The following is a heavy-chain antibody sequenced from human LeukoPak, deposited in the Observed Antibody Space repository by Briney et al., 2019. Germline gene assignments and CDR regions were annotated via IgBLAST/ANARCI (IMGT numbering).Heavy chain of an antibody. D-gene: IGHD3-9*01. J-gene: IGHJ6*03. CDR2: INHSGST. CDR3: ARAQYYDILTGYYFPYYYYMDV. CDR1: GGSFSGYY. V-gene: IGHV4-34*01. Sequence: SETLSLTCAVYGGSFSGYYWSWIRQPPGKGLEWIGEINHSGSTNYNPSLKSRVTISVDTSKNQFSLKLSSVTAADTAVYYCARAQYYDILTGYYFPYYYYMDVWGKGTTVTVSS.